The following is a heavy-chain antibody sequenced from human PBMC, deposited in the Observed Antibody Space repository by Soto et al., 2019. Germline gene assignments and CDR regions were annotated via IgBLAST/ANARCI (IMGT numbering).Heavy chain of an antibody. V-gene: IGHV1-24*01. CDR2: FDPEDGET. D-gene: IGHD1-26*01. Sequence: GASVKVSCKVSGYTLTELSMHWVRQAPGKGLEWMGGFDPEDGETIYAQKFQGRVTMTEDTSTDTAYMELSSLRSEDTAVYYCATGDRVGATEYYYYGMDVWGQVPMVTVSS. CDR3: ATGDRVGATEYYYYGMDV. CDR1: GYTLTELS. J-gene: IGHJ6*02.